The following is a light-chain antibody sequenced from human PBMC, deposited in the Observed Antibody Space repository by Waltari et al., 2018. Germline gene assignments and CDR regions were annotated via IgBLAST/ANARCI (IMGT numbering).Light chain of an antibody. V-gene: IGLV3-19*01. Sequence: SSELTQDPAVSVALGQTVRITCQGDSLRTYYATWYQQKPGQAPVLVSYGKNNRPSGIPDRLSASSSGNTASLTIAGAQAEDEADYYCNSRDSSGNPYVFGSGTKVTVL. CDR1: SLRTYY. CDR3: NSRDSSGNPYV. CDR2: GKN. J-gene: IGLJ1*01.